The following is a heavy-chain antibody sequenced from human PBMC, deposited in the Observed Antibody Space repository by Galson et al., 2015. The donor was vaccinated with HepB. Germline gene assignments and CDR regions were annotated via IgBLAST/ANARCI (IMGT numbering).Heavy chain of an antibody. CDR3: ARQRTTGYSIRLYDY. J-gene: IGHJ4*02. CDR1: GYSFTSYW. V-gene: IGHV5-51*01. CDR2: IYPGDSDT. D-gene: IGHD6-13*01. Sequence: QSGAEVKKPGESLKISCKGSGYSFTSYWIGWVRQMPGKGLEWMGIIYPGDSDTRYSPSFQGQVTISADKSISTAYLQWSSLKASDPAMYYCARQRTTGYSIRLYDYWGQGPLVTVSS.